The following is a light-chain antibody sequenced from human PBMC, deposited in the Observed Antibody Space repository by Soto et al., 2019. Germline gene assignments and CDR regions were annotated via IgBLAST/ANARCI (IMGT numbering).Light chain of an antibody. CDR3: SSYTSSSTVL. V-gene: IGLV2-14*01. J-gene: IGLJ2*01. CDR2: EVS. Sequence: QSVLTQPASVSGSPGQSITISCTGTSSDLGGFVYVSWYQQRPDKAPKLLIYEVSNRPSGVSDRFSGSKSGDTASLTISGLQPEDEADYYCSSYTSSSTVLFGGGTKLTVL. CDR1: SSDLGGFVY.